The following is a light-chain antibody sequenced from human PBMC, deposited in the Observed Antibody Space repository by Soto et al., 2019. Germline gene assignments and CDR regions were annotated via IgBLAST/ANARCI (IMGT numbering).Light chain of an antibody. CDR1: QSVSSY. Sequence: EIVLTQSPATLSLSPGERATLSCRASQSVSSYLSWYQHKPGQAPRLLIYDASNRATGIPARFSGSGSGTDLTLTISSLEPEDFAVYFCQQRSNWPTTFGQGTKVDIK. CDR3: QQRSNWPTT. CDR2: DAS. J-gene: IGKJ1*01. V-gene: IGKV3-11*01.